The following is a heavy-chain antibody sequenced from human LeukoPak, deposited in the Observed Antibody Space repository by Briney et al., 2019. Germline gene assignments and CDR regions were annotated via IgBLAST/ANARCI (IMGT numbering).Heavy chain of an antibody. CDR2: IYYSGST. CDR1: GGSISSYY. D-gene: IGHD3-22*01. V-gene: IGHV4-59*08. CDR3: ARMGYDSTDD. Sequence: SETLSLTCTVSGGSISSYYWSWIQQPPGKGLEWIGYIYYSGSTNYNPSLKSRVTISVDTSKNQFSLKLSSVTAADTAVYYCARMGYDSTDDWGQGTLATVSS. J-gene: IGHJ4*02.